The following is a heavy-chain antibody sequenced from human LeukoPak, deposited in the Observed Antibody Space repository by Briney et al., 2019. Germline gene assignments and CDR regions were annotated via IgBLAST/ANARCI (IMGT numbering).Heavy chain of an antibody. CDR3: AKDTTRYYFDY. CDR2: ISGPGGST. V-gene: IGHV3-23*01. D-gene: IGHD1-26*01. J-gene: IGHJ4*02. CDR1: GFTFSSYA. Sequence: GASLRLSCAASGFTFSSYAMSWVRQAPGKGLEWVSGISGPGGSTYYADSVKGRFTISRDNSKNTLYLQMNGLRAEDTAVYYCAKDTTRYYFDYWGQGTLVTVSS.